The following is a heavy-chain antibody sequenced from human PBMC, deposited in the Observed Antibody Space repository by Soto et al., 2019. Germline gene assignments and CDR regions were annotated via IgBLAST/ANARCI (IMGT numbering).Heavy chain of an antibody. CDR1: GYTLTELS. CDR3: ATGHCSSTSCPGSYYYYGMDV. V-gene: IGHV1-24*01. Sequence: GASVKVSCKVSGYTLTELSMHWVRQAPGKGLEWMGGFDPEDGETIYAQKFQGRVTMTEDTSTDTAYMELSSLRSEDTAVYYCATGHCSSTSCPGSYYYYGMDVWGQGTTVTVSS. J-gene: IGHJ6*02. CDR2: FDPEDGET. D-gene: IGHD2-2*01.